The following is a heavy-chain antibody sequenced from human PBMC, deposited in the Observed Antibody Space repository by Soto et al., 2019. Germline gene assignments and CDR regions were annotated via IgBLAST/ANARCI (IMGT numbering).Heavy chain of an antibody. V-gene: IGHV1-8*01. J-gene: IGHJ3*02. D-gene: IGHD2-15*01. CDR3: ASILGYCRGGSCYSGRDDAFDI. CDR2: MNPNSGNT. CDR1: GYTFTSYD. Sequence: ASVKVSCKASGYTFTSYDINWVRQATGQGLERMGWMNPNSGNTGYAQKFQGRVTMTRNTSISTAYMELSSLRSEDTAVYYCASILGYCRGGSCYSGRDDAFDIWGQGTMVTVSS.